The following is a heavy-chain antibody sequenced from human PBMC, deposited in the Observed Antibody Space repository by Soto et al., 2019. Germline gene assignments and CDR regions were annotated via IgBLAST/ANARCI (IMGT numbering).Heavy chain of an antibody. CDR3: ARAGMAAAPHNWLDP. V-gene: IGHV4-59*01. D-gene: IGHD6-25*01. CDR2: IFYSGST. J-gene: IGHJ5*02. Sequence: SETLSLTCRVSGGSISSYYWSWIRQPPGKGLEWIGNIFYSGSTSYNPSLKSRVTILVDTSKNQFSLKLTSVTAADAAVYYCARAGMAAAPHNWLDPWGQGTLVTVSS. CDR1: GGSISSYY.